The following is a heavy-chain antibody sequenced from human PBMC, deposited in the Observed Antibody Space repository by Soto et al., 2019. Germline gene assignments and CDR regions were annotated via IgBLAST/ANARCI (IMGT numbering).Heavy chain of an antibody. D-gene: IGHD2-15*01. CDR2: ISYDGNNK. Sequence: QVQLVESGGGVVQPGRSLRLSCAASGFTFSSYAMYWVRQAPGKGLEWVAVISYDGNNKYYADSVKGRFTISRDNSKKTVYLQMNSVGAEDMAVYYCARAGCDGGSCYTLVGLRYGMDVWGQGTTVTVSS. J-gene: IGHJ6*02. CDR1: GFTFSSYA. CDR3: ARAGCDGGSCYTLVGLRYGMDV. V-gene: IGHV3-30-3*01.